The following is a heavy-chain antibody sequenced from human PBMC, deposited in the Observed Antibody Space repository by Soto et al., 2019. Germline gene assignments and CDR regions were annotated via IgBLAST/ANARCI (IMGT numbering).Heavy chain of an antibody. CDR1: GGTFSSYA. CDR2: IIPIFGTA. D-gene: IGHD2-15*01. Sequence: SSVKLSCKASGGTFSSYAISWVRQAPGQGLEWMGGIIPIFGTANYAQKFQGRVTITADESTSTAYMELSSLRSEDTAVYYCARGTYCSGLCCFSGEPNSFEPLWQGILVCVSS. V-gene: IGHV1-69*13. CDR3: ARGTYCSGLCCFSGEPNSFEP. J-gene: IGHJ5*02.